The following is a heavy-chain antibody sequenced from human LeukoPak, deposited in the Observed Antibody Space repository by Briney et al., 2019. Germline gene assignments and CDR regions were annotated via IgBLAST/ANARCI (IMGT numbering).Heavy chain of an antibody. V-gene: IGHV3-23*01. Sequence: GGSLRLSCAASGFTVSDNYMSWVRQAPGEGLEWVSAISGSGVGTYYADSVKGRFTISRDNSKNTLYLQMNSLRGEDTAIYFCAKDQSPHCSGDRCYAVDCWGQGTLVTVSS. CDR2: ISGSGVGT. CDR3: AKDQSPHCSGDRCYAVDC. D-gene: IGHD2-15*01. CDR1: GFTVSDNY. J-gene: IGHJ4*02.